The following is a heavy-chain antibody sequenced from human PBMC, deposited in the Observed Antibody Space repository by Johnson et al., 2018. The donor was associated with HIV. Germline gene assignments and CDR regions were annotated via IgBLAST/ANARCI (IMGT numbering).Heavy chain of an antibody. CDR2: INWNGGST. J-gene: IGHJ3*02. CDR1: GFTFDDYG. CDR3: AKDREIHSSGWYKGSAFDI. V-gene: IGHV3-20*04. Sequence: VQLVESGGGAVRPGGSLRLSCAASGFTFDDYGMGWVRQGPGKGLEWVSGINWNGGSTNYADSVQGRFTISRDNAKKSLYLQMNSLRPEDTALYYCAKDREIHSSGWYKGSAFDIWGQGTMVTVSS. D-gene: IGHD6-19*01.